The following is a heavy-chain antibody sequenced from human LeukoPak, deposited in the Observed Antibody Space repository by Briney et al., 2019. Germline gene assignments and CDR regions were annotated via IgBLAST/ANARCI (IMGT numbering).Heavy chain of an antibody. Sequence: GGSLTLSCAASGFTFNRYRMYWVRQAPGKGLVWVSRINSDGGTTTYADSVKGRFTISRDNAKNTLYLQMNSLRADDTAIYYCARGPSSLDVWGQGTTVTVSS. CDR1: GFTFNRYR. J-gene: IGHJ6*02. V-gene: IGHV3-74*01. CDR3: ARGPSSLDV. CDR2: INSDGGTT.